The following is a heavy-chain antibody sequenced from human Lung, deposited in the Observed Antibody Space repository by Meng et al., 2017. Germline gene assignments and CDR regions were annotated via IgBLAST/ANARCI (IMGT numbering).Heavy chain of an antibody. CDR2: IDNTGST. CDR3: VRLDWELLNWFDP. J-gene: IGHJ5*02. D-gene: IGHD1-26*01. CDR1: GGSISSSSYY. Sequence: QLQLQESGPGLVKPSETLSLSCTVPGGSISSSSYYWGWTRQPPGKGLEWIGSIDNTGSTHYNPSLKSRVSMSVDTSKNQFSLRLNSVTAADTAVYYCVRLDWELLNWFDPWGQGTLVTVSS. V-gene: IGHV4-39*01.